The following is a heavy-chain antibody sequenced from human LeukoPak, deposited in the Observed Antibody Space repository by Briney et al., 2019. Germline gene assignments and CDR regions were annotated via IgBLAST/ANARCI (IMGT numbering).Heavy chain of an antibody. D-gene: IGHD6-19*01. J-gene: IGHJ4*02. CDR3: ARGQWLAKMDQALAY. CDR1: GFTFSSYG. CDR2: IRYDGSNE. V-gene: IGHV3-30*02. Sequence: GGSLRLSCAASGFTFSSYGMHWVRQAPGKGLEWVAFIRYDGSNEYYADSVKGRFTISRDNSKNTLYLQMNSLRAEDTAVYYCARGQWLAKMDQALAYWGQGTLVTVSS.